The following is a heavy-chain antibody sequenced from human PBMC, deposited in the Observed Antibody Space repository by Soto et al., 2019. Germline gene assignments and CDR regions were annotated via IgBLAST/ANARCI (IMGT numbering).Heavy chain of an antibody. CDR1: GFSISSGDYY. Sequence: SETLSLTCTVSGFSISSGDYYWSWIRQPPGKGLEWIGYIYYSGSTYYNPSLKSRVTISVDTSKNQFSLKLSSVTAADTAVYYCARFSIATTSSSHFDYWGQGTLVTVSS. J-gene: IGHJ4*02. D-gene: IGHD4-4*01. CDR2: IYYSGST. V-gene: IGHV4-30-4*01. CDR3: ARFSIATTSSSHFDY.